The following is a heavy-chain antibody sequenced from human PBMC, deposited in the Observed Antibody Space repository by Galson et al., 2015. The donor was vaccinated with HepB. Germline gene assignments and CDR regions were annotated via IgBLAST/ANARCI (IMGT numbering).Heavy chain of an antibody. D-gene: IGHD6-19*01. CDR1: GLPFSNYA. CDR2: ISGSGSNT. Sequence: SLRLSCAASGLPFSNYAMSWVRQAPGKGLEWVSAISGSGSNTYYADSVKGRFTISRDNSKNTLYLQMNRLGAEDTAVYYCAKLPLAVAGVKYFQHWARAPWSPSPQ. CDR3: AKLPLAVAGVKYFQH. V-gene: IGHV3-23*01. J-gene: IGHJ1*01.